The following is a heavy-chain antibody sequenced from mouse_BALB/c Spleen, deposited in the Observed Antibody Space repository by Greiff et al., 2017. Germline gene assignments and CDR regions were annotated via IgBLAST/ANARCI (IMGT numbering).Heavy chain of an antibody. CDR2: ISSGGSYT. CDR3: ARKTDGYPFAY. CDR1: GFTFSSYA. V-gene: IGHV5-9-3*01. Sequence: EVKLKESGGGLVKPGGSLKLSCAASGFTFSSYAMSWVRQTPEKRLEWVATISSGGSYTYYPDSVKGRFTISRDNAKNTLYLQMSSLRSEDTAMYYCARKTDGYPFAYWGQGTLVTVSA. J-gene: IGHJ3*01. D-gene: IGHD2-3*01.